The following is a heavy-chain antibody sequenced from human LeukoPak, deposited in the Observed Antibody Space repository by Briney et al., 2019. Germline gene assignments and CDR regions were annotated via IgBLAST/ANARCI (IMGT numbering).Heavy chain of an antibody. J-gene: IGHJ5*02. Sequence: PSETLSLTCTVSGGSISSSSYYWGWIRQPAGKGLEWIGSIYYSGSTYYNPSLKSRVTISVDTSKNQFSLKLSSVTAADTAVYYCARLSVRCSGSYYRKPNWFDPWGQGTLVTVSS. CDR1: GGSISSSSYY. D-gene: IGHD3-10*02. CDR2: IYYSGST. CDR3: ARLSVRCSGSYYRKPNWFDP. V-gene: IGHV4-39*07.